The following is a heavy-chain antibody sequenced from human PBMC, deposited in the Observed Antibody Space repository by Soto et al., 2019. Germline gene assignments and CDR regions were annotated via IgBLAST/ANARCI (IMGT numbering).Heavy chain of an antibody. D-gene: IGHD3-10*01. Sequence: GGSLRLSCAASGFTFSSYAMSWVRQAPGKGLEWVSAISGSGGSTYYADSVKGRFTISRDNSKNTLYLQMNSLRAEDTAVYYCAKDNYYGSGSYYNGFDYWGQGTLVTVSS. V-gene: IGHV3-23*01. CDR1: GFTFSSYA. CDR3: AKDNYYGSGSYYNGFDY. J-gene: IGHJ4*02. CDR2: ISGSGGST.